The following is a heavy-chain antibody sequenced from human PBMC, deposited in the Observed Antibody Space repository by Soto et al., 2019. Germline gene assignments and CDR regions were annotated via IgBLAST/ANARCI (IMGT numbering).Heavy chain of an antibody. CDR3: ARDPVVEDYDDSSGTVDY. V-gene: IGHV1-69*08. Sequence: QVQLVQSGAEVKKPGSSVKVSCKASGGTFSSYTISWVRQAPGQGLEWMGRIIPILGIANYAQKFQGRVTIPADXXTXTXYMQLSSLRSEDTAVYYCARDPVVEDYDDSSGTVDYWGQGTLVTVSS. CDR1: GGTFSSYT. J-gene: IGHJ4*02. D-gene: IGHD3-22*01. CDR2: IIPILGIA.